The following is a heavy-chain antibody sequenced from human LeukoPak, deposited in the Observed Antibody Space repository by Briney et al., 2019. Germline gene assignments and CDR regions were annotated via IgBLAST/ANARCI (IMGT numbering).Heavy chain of an antibody. V-gene: IGHV4-34*01. CDR1: GGSFSGYY. J-gene: IGHJ4*02. CDR2: INHSGST. D-gene: IGHD5-18*01. CDR3: ARDSNTEGGYSYGYVGPTDY. Sequence: SETLSLTCAVYGGSFSGYYWSWIRQPPGKGLEWIGEINHSGSTNYNPSLKSRVTISLDTSKNQFSLKLSSVTAADTAVYYCARDSNTEGGYSYGYVGPTDYWGQGTLVTVSS.